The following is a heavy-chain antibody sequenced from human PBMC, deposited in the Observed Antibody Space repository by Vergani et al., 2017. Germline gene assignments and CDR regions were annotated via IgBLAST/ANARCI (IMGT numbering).Heavy chain of an antibody. CDR1: GYTFTSYD. V-gene: IGHV1-8*01. CDR3: ARRDYDFWSGYSANWFDP. J-gene: IGHJ5*02. Sequence: QVQLVQSGAEVKKPGASVKVSCKASGYTFTSYDINWVRQATGQGLEWMGWMNPNSGNTGYAQKFQGRVTMTRNTSISTAYMELSSLRSEETAVYYCARRDYDFWSGYSANWFDPWGQGTLVTVSS. CDR2: MNPNSGNT. D-gene: IGHD3-3*01.